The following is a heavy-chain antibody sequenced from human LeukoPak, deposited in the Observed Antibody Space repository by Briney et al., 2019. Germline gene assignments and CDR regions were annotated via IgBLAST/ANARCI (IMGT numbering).Heavy chain of an antibody. Sequence: GGSLRLSCTASGFTFGDYAMSWVRQAPGKGLEWVGFIRSKAYGGTTEYAASVKGRFTISRDDSKSIAYLQMNSLKTEDTAVYYCTRDGEMAMFDYWGQGTLVTVSS. CDR3: TRDGEMAMFDY. D-gene: IGHD5-24*01. J-gene: IGHJ4*02. CDR1: GFTFGDYA. V-gene: IGHV3-49*04. CDR2: IRSKAYGGTT.